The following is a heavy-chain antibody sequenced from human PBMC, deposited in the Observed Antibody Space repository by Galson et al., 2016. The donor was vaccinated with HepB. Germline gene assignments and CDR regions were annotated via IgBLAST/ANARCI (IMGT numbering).Heavy chain of an antibody. D-gene: IGHD1-1*01. V-gene: IGHV3-74*01. Sequence: SLRLSCAASGFAFSSYWMHWVRQVPGKGLVWVSRLNTDGRTTNYADSVKGRFTISRDNAKNTLYLQMSSLRPEDTALYYCVKDRGCPNCRCDYWGQGALVTVSS. J-gene: IGHJ4*02. CDR2: LNTDGRTT. CDR3: VKDRGCPNCRCDY. CDR1: GFAFSSYW.